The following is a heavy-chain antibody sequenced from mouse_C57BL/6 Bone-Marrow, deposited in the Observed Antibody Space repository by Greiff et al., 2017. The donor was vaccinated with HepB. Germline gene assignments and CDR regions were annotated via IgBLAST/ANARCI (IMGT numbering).Heavy chain of an antibody. CDR1: GYTFTDYN. CDR3: ARRGSSYRYYFDY. CDR2: INPNNGGT. J-gene: IGHJ2*01. Sequence: EVQLVESGPELVKPGASVKIPCKASGYTFTDYNMDWVKQSHGKSLEWIGDINPNNGGTIYNQKFKGKDTLTVDKSSSTAYMELRSLTSEDTAVYYCARRGSSYRYYFDYWGQGTTLTVSS. D-gene: IGHD1-1*01. V-gene: IGHV1-18*01.